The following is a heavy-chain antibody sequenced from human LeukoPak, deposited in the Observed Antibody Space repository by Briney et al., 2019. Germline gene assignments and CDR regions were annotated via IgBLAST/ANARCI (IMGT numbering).Heavy chain of an antibody. V-gene: IGHV3-7*01. J-gene: IGHJ4*02. Sequence: PGGSLRLSCVVSGITSSNYWMAWVRQAPGEGLEWVANIKQDGSERHYVDSVKGRFTISRDNAKNSLFLQMNNLRAEDTAVYYCALKTGDYWGQGTLVTVSS. CDR3: ALKTGDY. CDR1: GITSSNYW. CDR2: IKQDGSER.